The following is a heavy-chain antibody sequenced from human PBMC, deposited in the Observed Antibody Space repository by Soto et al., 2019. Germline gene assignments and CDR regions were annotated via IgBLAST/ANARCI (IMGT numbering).Heavy chain of an antibody. V-gene: IGHV1-3*01. J-gene: IGHJ6*02. Sequence: ASVKVSCKASGYTFTSYAMHWVRQAPGQRLEWMGWINAGNGNTKYSQKFQGRVTITRDTSASTAYMELSSLRSEDTAVYYCARPRFPGYYYYGMDVWGQGTTVTVSS. CDR3: ARPRFPGYYYYGMDV. D-gene: IGHD3-3*01. CDR2: INAGNGNT. CDR1: GYTFTSYA.